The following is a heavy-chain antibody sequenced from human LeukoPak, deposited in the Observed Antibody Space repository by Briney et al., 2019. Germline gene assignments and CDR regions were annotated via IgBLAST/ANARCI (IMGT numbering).Heavy chain of an antibody. CDR1: GFTFSSYG. CDR3: ARGKDTAMVNYGMDV. CDR2: IWYDGSNK. V-gene: IGHV3-33*01. J-gene: IGHJ6*02. D-gene: IGHD5-18*01. Sequence: GGSLRLSCAASGFTFSSYGRHWVRQAPGKGLEWVAVIWYDGSNKYYADSVKGRFTISRDNSKNTLYLQMNSLRAEDTAVYYCARGKDTAMVNYGMDVWGQGTTVTVSS.